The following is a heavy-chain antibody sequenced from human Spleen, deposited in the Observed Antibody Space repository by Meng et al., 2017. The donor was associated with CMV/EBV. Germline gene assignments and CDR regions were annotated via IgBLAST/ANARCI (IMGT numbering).Heavy chain of an antibody. J-gene: IGHJ4*02. CDR2: ISSSSSTI. Sequence: GESLKISCAASGFTFSSYSMNWVRQAPGKGLEWVSYISSSSSTIYYTDSVKGRLTISRDNAKNSLYLQMNSLRAEDTAVYYCAKEYEAYCGGDCYSAVDYWGQGTLVTVSS. CDR1: GFTFSSYS. CDR3: AKEYEAYCGGDCYSAVDY. V-gene: IGHV3-48*04. D-gene: IGHD2-21*01.